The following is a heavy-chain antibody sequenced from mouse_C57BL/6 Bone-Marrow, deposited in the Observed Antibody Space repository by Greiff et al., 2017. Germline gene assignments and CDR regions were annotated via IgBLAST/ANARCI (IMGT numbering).Heavy chain of an antibody. V-gene: IGHV1-9*01. D-gene: IGHD2-1*01. CDR3: ARESIYYGNYVGFAY. CDR2: ILPGSGST. CDR1: GYTFTGYW. J-gene: IGHJ3*01. Sequence: QVQLQQSGAELMKPGASVKLSCKATGYTFTGYWIEWVKQRPGHGLEWIGEILPGSGSTNYNEKFKSKATLTVDTSSSTACMQLSSLTSEDSAVYYCARESIYYGNYVGFAYWGQGTLVTVSA.